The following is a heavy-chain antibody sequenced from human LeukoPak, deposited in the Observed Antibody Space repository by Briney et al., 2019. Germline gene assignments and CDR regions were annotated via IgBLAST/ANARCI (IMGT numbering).Heavy chain of an antibody. V-gene: IGHV4-31*03. CDR1: GASISSPGYY. CDR3: AREDGAVFDY. Sequence: SETLSLTCTVSGASISSPGYYWSWIRQHPGKGLEWIGYIYYSGSTYYNPSLKSRVTISIDMSKNQSSLKLSSATAADTAVYYCAREDGAVFDYWGQGTLVTVSS. CDR2: IYYSGST. J-gene: IGHJ4*02. D-gene: IGHD4/OR15-4a*01.